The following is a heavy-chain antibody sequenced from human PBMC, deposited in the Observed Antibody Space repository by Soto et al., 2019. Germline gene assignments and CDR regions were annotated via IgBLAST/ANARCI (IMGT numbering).Heavy chain of an antibody. D-gene: IGHD3-22*01. V-gene: IGHV3-48*03. CDR1: GFTFSSYE. CDR3: ARDPLDSSGYLFDY. CDR2: ISSSGSTI. Sequence: GGSLRLSCAASGFTFSSYEMNWVRQAPGKGLEWVSYISSSGSTIYYADSVKGRFTISRDNAKNSLYLQMNSLRAEDTAVYYCARDPLDSSGYLFDYWGQGTLVTVSS. J-gene: IGHJ4*02.